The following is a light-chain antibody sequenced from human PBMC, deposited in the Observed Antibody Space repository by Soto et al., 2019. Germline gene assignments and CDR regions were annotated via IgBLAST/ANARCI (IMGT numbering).Light chain of an antibody. V-gene: IGKV3-11*01. Sequence: EIVLTQSPATLSLSPGERATLSCRASQSVSSYLAWSQQKPGQAPRLLIYDASNRATGVPPRFSGSGSGTDFTLTISSLEPEDFAVYYCHQRINWPFTFGPGTKVDVK. CDR1: QSVSSY. J-gene: IGKJ3*01. CDR2: DAS. CDR3: HQRINWPFT.